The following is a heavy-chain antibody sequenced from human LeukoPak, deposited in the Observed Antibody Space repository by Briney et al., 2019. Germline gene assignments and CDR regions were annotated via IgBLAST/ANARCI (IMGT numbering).Heavy chain of an antibody. CDR1: GFTFDDYA. D-gene: IGHD1-20*01. Sequence: GRSLRLSCAASGFTFDDYAMHWVRQAPGKGLEWVSGIGWNRGSIGYADSVKGRFTISRDNAKNSLYLQMSSLRAEDTALYYCAKEIASGITGSFDYWGQGTLVTVSS. V-gene: IGHV3-9*01. CDR2: IGWNRGSI. CDR3: AKEIASGITGSFDY. J-gene: IGHJ4*02.